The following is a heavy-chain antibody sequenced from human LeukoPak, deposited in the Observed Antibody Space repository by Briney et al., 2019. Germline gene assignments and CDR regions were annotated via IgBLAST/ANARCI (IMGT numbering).Heavy chain of an antibody. CDR3: ARDLRVGLIADY. D-gene: IGHD2/OR15-2a*01. J-gene: IGHJ4*02. CDR2: IRGDGSDT. V-gene: IGHV3-74*01. CDR1: GFTFSSAW. Sequence: GGSLRLSCAGSGFTFSSAWMSWVRQTPGKGLVWVSRIRGDGSDTSYADSVKGRFTISRDNAKNTLYLQMNSLRAEDTAVYYCARDLRVGLIADYWGQGTLVTVSS.